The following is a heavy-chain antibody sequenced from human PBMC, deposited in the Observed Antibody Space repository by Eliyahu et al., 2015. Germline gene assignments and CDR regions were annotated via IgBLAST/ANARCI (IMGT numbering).Heavy chain of an antibody. J-gene: IGHJ4*02. CDR2: INHSGST. D-gene: IGHD2-15*01. CDR1: XGSFSGYY. V-gene: IGHV4-34*01. Sequence: QVQLQQWGAGLLKPSETLSLXXAVXXGSFSGYYXSXIRXPPGKGLEWIGEINHSGSTNYNPSLKSRVTISVDTSKNQFSLKLSSVTAADTAVYYCASTGYCSGGSCDYWGQGTLVTVSS. CDR3: ASTGYCSGGSCDY.